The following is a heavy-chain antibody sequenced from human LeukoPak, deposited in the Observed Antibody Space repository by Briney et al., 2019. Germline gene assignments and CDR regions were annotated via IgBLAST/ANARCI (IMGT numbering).Heavy chain of an antibody. D-gene: IGHD6-13*01. CDR3: AKDGRQQLVLCYFDY. Sequence: PGGSLRLSCAASGFTFSSYAMSWVRQAPGKGLEWVSAISGSGGSTYYADSVKGRFTISRDNSKNTLYLQMNSLRAEDTAVYYCAKDGRQQLVLCYFDYWGQGTLVTVSS. CDR2: ISGSGGST. J-gene: IGHJ4*02. CDR1: GFTFSSYA. V-gene: IGHV3-23*01.